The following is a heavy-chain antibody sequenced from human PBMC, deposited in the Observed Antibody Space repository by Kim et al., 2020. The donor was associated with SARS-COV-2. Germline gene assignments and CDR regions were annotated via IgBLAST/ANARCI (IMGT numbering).Heavy chain of an antibody. CDR2: IWYDGSNK. J-gene: IGHJ4*02. CDR1: GFTFSSYG. Sequence: LSLTCAASGFTFSSYGMHWVRQAPGKGLEWVAVIWYDGSNKYYADSVKGRFTISRDNSKNTLYLQMNSLRVEDTAVYYCARSLDITIFGVGNHIDYWGQGTLVTVSS. D-gene: IGHD3-3*01. V-gene: IGHV3-33*01. CDR3: ARSLDITIFGVGNHIDY.